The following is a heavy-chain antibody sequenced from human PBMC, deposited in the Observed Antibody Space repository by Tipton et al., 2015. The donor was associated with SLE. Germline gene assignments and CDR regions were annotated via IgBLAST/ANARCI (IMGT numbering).Heavy chain of an antibody. CDR1: GGSISSYY. J-gene: IGHJ6*03. D-gene: IGHD6-13*01. CDR2: IYYSGST. V-gene: IGHV4-59*01. CDR3: ARAQQRSYMDA. Sequence: TLSLTCTVSGGSISSYYWSWIRQPPGKGLEWIGYIYYSGSTNYNPSLKSRVTISVDTSKNQFSLKLSSVTAADTAVYYCARAQQRSYMDAWGKGTPVTVSS.